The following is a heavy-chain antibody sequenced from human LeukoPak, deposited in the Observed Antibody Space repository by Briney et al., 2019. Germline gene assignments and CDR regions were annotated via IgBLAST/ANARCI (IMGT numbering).Heavy chain of an antibody. J-gene: IGHJ5*02. CDR2: IYTSGST. CDR3: ARVGYSSSWFGWFDP. CDR1: GGSISSYY. D-gene: IGHD6-13*01. V-gene: IGHV4-4*07. Sequence: SETLSLTCTVSGGSISSYYWSWIRQPSGKGLEWIGRIYTSGSTNYNPSLKSRVTMSVDTSKNQFSLKLSSVTAADTAVYYCARVGYSSSWFGWFDPWGQGTLVTVSS.